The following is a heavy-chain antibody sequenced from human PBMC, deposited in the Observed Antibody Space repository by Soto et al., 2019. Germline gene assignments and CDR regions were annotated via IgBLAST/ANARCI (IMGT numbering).Heavy chain of an antibody. CDR3: ARHNYGSGSPHYDH. D-gene: IGHD3-10*01. CDR2: IYNSGST. CDR1: GGSISSYY. V-gene: IGHV4-59*08. Sequence: PSETLSLTCTVSGGSISSYYWSWIRQPPGKGLEWIGFIYNSGSTNYNPSLKSRVTTSMDTSRNQFSLILSSVTAADTAVYYCARHNYGSGSPHYDHWGQGTLVTVSS. J-gene: IGHJ4*02.